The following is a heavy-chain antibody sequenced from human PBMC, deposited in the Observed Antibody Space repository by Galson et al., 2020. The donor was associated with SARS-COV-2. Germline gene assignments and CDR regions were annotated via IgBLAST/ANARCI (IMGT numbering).Heavy chain of an antibody. J-gene: IGHJ4*02. CDR2: ISGSGGST. V-gene: IGHV3-23*01. CDR3: ANLLGSYYDSSGYYRRASN. Sequence: GGSLRLSCAASGFTFSSYAMSWVRQAPGKGLEWVSAISGSGGSTYYADSVKGRFTISRDNSKNTLYLQMNSLRAEDTAVYYCANLLGSYYDSSGYYRRASNWGQGTLVTVSS. CDR1: GFTFSSYA. D-gene: IGHD3-22*01.